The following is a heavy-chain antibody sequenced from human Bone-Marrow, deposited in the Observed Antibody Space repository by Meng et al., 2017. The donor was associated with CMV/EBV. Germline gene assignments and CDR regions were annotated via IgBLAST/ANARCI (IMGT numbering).Heavy chain of an antibody. J-gene: IGHJ6*02. D-gene: IGHD4-23*01. CDR2: IIPIFGTA. CDR3: ARDYVDYGGNGGMDV. CDR1: GGTFSSYA. V-gene: IGHV1-69*05. Sequence: SVKVSCKASGGTFSSYAISWVRQAPGQGLEWMGGIIPIFGTANYAQKFQGRVTMTRDTSTSTVYMELSSLRSEDTAVYYCARDYVDYGGNGGMDVWGQGTTVTFSS.